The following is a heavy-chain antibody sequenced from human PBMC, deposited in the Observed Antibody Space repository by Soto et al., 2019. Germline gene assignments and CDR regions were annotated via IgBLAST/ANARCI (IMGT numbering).Heavy chain of an antibody. D-gene: IGHD2-21*02. Sequence: GGSLRLSCAASGFTFSSYPMHWVRQAPGKGPEWVAVISYDGSNKHYADSVKGRFTISRDSSKDTLYLQINSLKPEDSAVYYCARSIVLVTALDYWGQGTLVTVSS. CDR3: ARSIVLVTALDY. CDR1: GFTFSSYP. CDR2: ISYDGSNK. V-gene: IGHV3-30-3*01. J-gene: IGHJ4*02.